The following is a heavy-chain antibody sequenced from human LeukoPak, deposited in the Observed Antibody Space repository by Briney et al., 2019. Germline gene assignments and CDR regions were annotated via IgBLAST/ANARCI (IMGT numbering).Heavy chain of an antibody. Sequence: PGGSLRLSCAASGFTFSSCGMHWVRQAPGKGLEWVAVISYDGTNKYYADSVKGRFTISRDNSKNTLYLQMNSLRAEDTAVYYCAKYQSVVRYCSSTGCYYYYYGMDVWGQGTTVTVSS. CDR1: GFTFSSCG. CDR3: AKYQSVVRYCSSTGCYYYYYGMDV. CDR2: ISYDGTNK. J-gene: IGHJ6*02. D-gene: IGHD2-2*01. V-gene: IGHV3-30*18.